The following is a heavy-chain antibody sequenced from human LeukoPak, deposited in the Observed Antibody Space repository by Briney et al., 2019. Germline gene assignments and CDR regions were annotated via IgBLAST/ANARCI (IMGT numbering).Heavy chain of an antibody. CDR2: ISSSSSYI. J-gene: IGHJ4*02. CDR1: GFPFSRYS. Sequence: GGSLRHSCAASGFPFSRYSMICVRQAPGEGLEWVSSISSSSSYIYYADSVKGRFTISRDNAKNSLYLQMNSLRAEDTAVYYCARDLAAAGLDYWGQGTLVTVSS. CDR3: ARDLAAAGLDY. V-gene: IGHV3-21*01. D-gene: IGHD6-13*01.